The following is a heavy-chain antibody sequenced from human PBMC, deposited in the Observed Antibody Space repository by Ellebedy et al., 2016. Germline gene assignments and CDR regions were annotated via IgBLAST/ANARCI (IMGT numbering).Heavy chain of an antibody. CDR3: ARTLVATPGTS. V-gene: IGHV3-69-1*01. D-gene: IGHD6-13*01. J-gene: IGHJ5*02. Sequence: GESLKISXAGSGFSFSNNYMAWIRQAPGQGLEWVAYISSRDSPDYAASVKGRFTISRDNAKDSLYLQMNSLRAEDTAVYYCARTLVATPGTSWGQGTLVTVSS. CDR2: ISSRDSP. CDR1: GFSFSNNY.